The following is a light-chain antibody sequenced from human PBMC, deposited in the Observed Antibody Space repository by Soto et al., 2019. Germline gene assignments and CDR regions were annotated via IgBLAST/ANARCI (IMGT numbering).Light chain of an antibody. CDR3: QAWDSSRKGV. Sequence: SYELTQPPSVSVSPGQTASITCSGDKLGDKYACWYQQKPGQSPVLVIYQDSKRPSGIPERFSGSNSGNTATLTISGTQAMDEADYYCQAWDSSRKGVFGTGTKLTVL. CDR1: KLGDKY. V-gene: IGLV3-1*01. J-gene: IGLJ1*01. CDR2: QDS.